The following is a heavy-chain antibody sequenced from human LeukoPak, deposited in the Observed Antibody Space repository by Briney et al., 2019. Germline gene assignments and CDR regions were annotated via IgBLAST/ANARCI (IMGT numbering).Heavy chain of an antibody. Sequence: SETLSLTCTVSGGSFSSHYWSWIRQPPGKGLEWIGYISYIGSTNYNPSLKSRVTRSVDTSKNQFSLKLSSVTAADTAVYYCARGHLRGGWFDPWGQGTLVTVSS. J-gene: IGHJ5*02. D-gene: IGHD3-16*01. V-gene: IGHV4-59*11. CDR3: ARGHLRGGWFDP. CDR2: ISYIGST. CDR1: GGSFSSHY.